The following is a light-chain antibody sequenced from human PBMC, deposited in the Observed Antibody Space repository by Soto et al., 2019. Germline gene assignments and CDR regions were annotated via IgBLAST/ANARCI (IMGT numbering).Light chain of an antibody. Sequence: QSALTQPASVSGSPGQSIAISCTGTSSDVGRYNYVSWYQQHPGKPPKLMIYEVRNRPSGVSNRFSGSKSGNTASLTISGLQAEDEADYYCSAYTTTSTTLYVFGSGTKLTVL. J-gene: IGLJ1*01. CDR2: EVR. V-gene: IGLV2-14*01. CDR1: SSDVGRYNY. CDR3: SAYTTTSTTLYV.